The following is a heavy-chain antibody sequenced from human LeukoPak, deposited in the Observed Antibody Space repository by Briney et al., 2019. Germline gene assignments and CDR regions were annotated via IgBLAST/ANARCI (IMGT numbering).Heavy chain of an antibody. D-gene: IGHD1-1*01. CDR3: VRGEIGANNWHRLEH. Sequence: ASVKVSCKASGYTFTAYYIHWVRQAPGQGPEWLGRINPSSGDANYAQKFQGRVALTRDTSTTTAYAALATLTSDGTAVYYCVRGEIGANNWHRLEHWSQGTLITVSP. CDR2: INPSSGDA. V-gene: IGHV1-2*06. CDR1: GYTFTAYY. J-gene: IGHJ4*02.